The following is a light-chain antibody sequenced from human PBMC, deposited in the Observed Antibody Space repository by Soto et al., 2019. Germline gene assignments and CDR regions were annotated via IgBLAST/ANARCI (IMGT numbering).Light chain of an antibody. CDR3: QQRGEWPPGAA. CDR2: DAS. CDR1: QSISNS. Sequence: EIVLTQSPATLSLSPGERATLSCRASQSISNSLAWYQQKPGHAPRLLIYDASNKATGIPARFSGSGSGTDFTLTVSGLEPEDSAVYYCQQRGEWPPGAAFGQGTRLE. J-gene: IGKJ5*01. V-gene: IGKV3-11*01.